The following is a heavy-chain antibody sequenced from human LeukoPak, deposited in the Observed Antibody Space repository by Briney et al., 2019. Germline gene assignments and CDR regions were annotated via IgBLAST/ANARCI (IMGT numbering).Heavy chain of an antibody. CDR2: IKQDGSEK. D-gene: IGHD4-17*01. V-gene: IGHV3-7*03. CDR3: AKDHYGDYVGVSWFDP. J-gene: IGHJ5*02. Sequence: PGGSLRLSCAASGFTFSSYWMSWVRQAPGKGLEWVANIKQDGSEKYYVDSVKGRFTISRDNAKNSLYLQMNSLRAEDTALYYCAKDHYGDYVGVSWFDPWGQGTLVTVSS. CDR1: GFTFSSYW.